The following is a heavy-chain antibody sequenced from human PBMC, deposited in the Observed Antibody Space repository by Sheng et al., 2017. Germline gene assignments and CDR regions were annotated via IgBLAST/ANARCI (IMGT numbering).Heavy chain of an antibody. CDR1: GFTLSDHY. CDR3: VRRVWGDYLDY. V-gene: IGHV3-72*01. D-gene: IGHD3-16*01. Sequence: EVQLVESGGGLVQPGGSLRLSCAASGFTLSDHYMDWVRQAPGKGLEWVGRSRNKANSYSTEYAASVKGRFAISRDDSKNSLYLQMSSLKTEDTAVYYCVRRVWGDYLDYWGQGTLVTVSS. J-gene: IGHJ4*02. CDR2: SRNKANSYST.